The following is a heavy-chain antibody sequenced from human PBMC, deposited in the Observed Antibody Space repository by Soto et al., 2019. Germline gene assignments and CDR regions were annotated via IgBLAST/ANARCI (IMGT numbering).Heavy chain of an antibody. D-gene: IGHD1-7*01. CDR1: GDSISRGGYY. V-gene: IGHV4-31*03. J-gene: IGHJ4*02. CDR2: IYHSGST. CDR3: AKGGTVTTAYLDH. Sequence: SETLSLTCTVSGDSISRGGYYWHWIRQHPRKGLEWIGYIYHSGSTNYNPSLKSRVTISVDTSKNQLSLELSSVTAEDTAVYYCAKGGTVTTAYLDHWGQGIQVTVSS.